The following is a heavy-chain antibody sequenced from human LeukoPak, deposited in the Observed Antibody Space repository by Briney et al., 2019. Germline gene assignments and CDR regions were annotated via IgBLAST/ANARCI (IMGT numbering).Heavy chain of an antibody. CDR3: AKDSFVVPAASYSDY. V-gene: IGHV3-23*01. CDR1: GFTFSSYA. Sequence: GGSLRLSFAASGFTFSSYAMSWVRQGPGKGLGWGSAISGSGGSTYYADSVKGRFTISRDNSKNTLCLQMNSLRAEDTAVYYCAKDSFVVPAASYSDYWGQGTLVTVSS. D-gene: IGHD2-2*01. J-gene: IGHJ4*02. CDR2: ISGSGGST.